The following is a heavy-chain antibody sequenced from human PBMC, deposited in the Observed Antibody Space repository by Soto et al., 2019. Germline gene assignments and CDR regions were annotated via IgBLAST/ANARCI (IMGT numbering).Heavy chain of an antibody. J-gene: IGHJ4*02. CDR2: IYWDDDK. CDR1: GFSLSTSGVG. D-gene: IGHD6-13*01. CDR3: SHVSAAGTIN. V-gene: IGHV2-5*02. Sequence: QITLKESGPTLVKPTQTLTLTCTFSGFSLSTSGVGVGWIRHPPGKALEWLALIYWDDDKRYSPSLKSRLTITNDTSKNQVVLTMTIMDPVDTATYYCSHVSAAGTINWGQGTLVTVSS.